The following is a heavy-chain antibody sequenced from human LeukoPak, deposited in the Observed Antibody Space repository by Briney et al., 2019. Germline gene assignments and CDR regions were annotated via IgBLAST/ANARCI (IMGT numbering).Heavy chain of an antibody. J-gene: IGHJ4*02. CDR2: ISSSGSTI. CDR1: GFTFSSYE. Sequence: PGGSLRLSCAASGFTFSSYEMNWVRQAPGKGLEWISYISSSGSTIYSADSVKGRFTISRDNAKNSLHLQMNSLRAEDTAVYYCARGPSGYHNTGGQGTLVTVSS. D-gene: IGHD5-12*01. CDR3: ARGPSGYHNT. V-gene: IGHV3-48*03.